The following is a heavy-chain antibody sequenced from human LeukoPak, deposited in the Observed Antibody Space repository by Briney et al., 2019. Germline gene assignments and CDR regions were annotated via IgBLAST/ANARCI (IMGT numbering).Heavy chain of an antibody. D-gene: IGHD2-21*01. J-gene: IGHJ4*02. CDR2: ISHDARNK. Sequence: QPGRSLRLSCVASGFSFSRYDMHWVRQAPGKGLEWVAVISHDARNKIYADSVKGRLTISRDNSKNTLYLQMNSLRTEDTAVYYCARSLWFLNDYWGQGTLVTVSS. V-gene: IGHV3-30*03. CDR1: GFSFSRYD. CDR3: ARSLWFLNDY.